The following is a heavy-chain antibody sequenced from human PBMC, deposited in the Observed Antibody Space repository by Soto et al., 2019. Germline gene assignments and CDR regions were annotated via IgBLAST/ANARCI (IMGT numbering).Heavy chain of an antibody. CDR1: GFTFSEYS. CDR3: VKVSTFYDILTGYYSTNFFDP. D-gene: IGHD3-9*01. Sequence: HPGGSLRLSCSASGFTFSEYSMHWVRQAPGKGLQYVSTISSDGDITYYADSVKGRFTISRDNSKNTLYLQMNSLRPEDTDVYYCVKVSTFYDILTGYYSTNFFDPWGQGTLVTVSS. V-gene: IGHV3-64D*06. CDR2: ISSDGDIT. J-gene: IGHJ5*02.